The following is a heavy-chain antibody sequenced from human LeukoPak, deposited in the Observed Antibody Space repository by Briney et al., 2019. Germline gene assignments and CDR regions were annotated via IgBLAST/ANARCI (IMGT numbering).Heavy chain of an antibody. CDR3: AKGRYCNILTGYPRQYYFDY. V-gene: IGHV3-30*04. D-gene: IGHD3-9*01. CDR2: ISYDGSNK. CDR1: GFALSGYT. J-gene: IGHJ4*02. Sequence: GGSLRLSCAASGFALSGYTMNWVRQAPGKGLEWVAIISYDGSNKYYADSVKGRFTISRDNSKNTLYLQMNSLRAEDTAVYYCAKGRYCNILTGYPRQYYFDYWGQGTLVTVSS.